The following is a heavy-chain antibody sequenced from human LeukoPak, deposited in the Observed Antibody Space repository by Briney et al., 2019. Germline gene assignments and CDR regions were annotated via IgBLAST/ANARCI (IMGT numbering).Heavy chain of an antibody. V-gene: IGHV4-59*08. CDR1: GGSIISYY. Sequence: SETLSLTCTVSGGSIISYYWSWIRQPPGKGLEWIGYIYYSGSTNYNPSLKSRVTISVATSKNQFSLKLSSVTAADTAVYYCARSVGDCGGDCWFSNWFDPWGQGTLVTVSS. CDR2: IYYSGST. CDR3: ARSVGDCGGDCWFSNWFDP. J-gene: IGHJ5*02. D-gene: IGHD2-21*02.